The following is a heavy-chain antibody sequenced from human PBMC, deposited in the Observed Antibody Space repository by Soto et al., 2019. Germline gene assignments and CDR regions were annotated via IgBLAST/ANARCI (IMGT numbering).Heavy chain of an antibody. CDR2: IYHSGST. J-gene: IGHJ4*02. CDR1: GGSISSSNW. V-gene: IGHV4-4*02. Sequence: QVQLQESGPGLVKPSGTLSLTCAVSGGSISSSNWWSWVRQPPGKGLEWIGEIYHSGSTNYNPSLKSRDTISVDKSKNQFSLQLSSVTAADTAVYYCARQTLIGSWSGGVDYWGQGTLVTVSS. D-gene: IGHD6-13*01. CDR3: ARQTLIGSWSGGVDY.